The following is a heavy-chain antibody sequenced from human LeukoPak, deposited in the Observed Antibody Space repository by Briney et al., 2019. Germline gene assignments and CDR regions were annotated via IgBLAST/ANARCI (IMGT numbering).Heavy chain of an antibody. Sequence: PGGSLRLSCAASGFTFSNAWMSWVRQPPGKGLEWIGYIYYSGSTNYSPSLKSRVTISVDTSKNQFSLKLRSVTAADTAVYYCARQKAAAGYWFDPWGQGTLVTVSS. V-gene: IGHV4-59*08. CDR1: GFTFSNAW. CDR3: ARQKAAAGYWFDP. CDR2: IYYSGST. D-gene: IGHD6-13*01. J-gene: IGHJ5*02.